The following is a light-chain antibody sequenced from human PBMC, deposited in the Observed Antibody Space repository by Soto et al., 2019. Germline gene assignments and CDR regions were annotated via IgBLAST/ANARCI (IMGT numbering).Light chain of an antibody. V-gene: IGKV1-39*01. CDR3: QHTYSAPYT. J-gene: IGKJ2*01. Sequence: DIQMTQSPSSLSASIGDRVTITCRAGHSISSYLNWYQQKPGKAPKLLIYAASSLQSGVPSRFSGSGSGTDFTLTINSLQPEDFATYYCQHTYSAPYTFGQGTKV. CDR2: AAS. CDR1: HSISSY.